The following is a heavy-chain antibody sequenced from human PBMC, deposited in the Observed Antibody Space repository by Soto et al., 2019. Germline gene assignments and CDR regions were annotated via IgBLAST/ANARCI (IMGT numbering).Heavy chain of an antibody. V-gene: IGHV3-23*01. CDR2: ISGSGGST. CDR3: ARDRIYSNPIRGDYYYYGMDV. CDR1: GFTFSSYA. D-gene: IGHD4-4*01. Sequence: PGGSLRLSCAASGFTFSSYAMSWVRQAPGKGLEWVSAISGSGGSTYYADSVKGRFTISRDNSKNTLYLQMNSLRAEDTAVYYCARDRIYSNPIRGDYYYYGMDVWGQGTTVTVSS. J-gene: IGHJ6*02.